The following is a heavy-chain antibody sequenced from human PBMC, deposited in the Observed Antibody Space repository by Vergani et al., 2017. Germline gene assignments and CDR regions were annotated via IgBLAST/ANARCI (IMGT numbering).Heavy chain of an antibody. D-gene: IGHD3-10*01. CDR1: GGSMSNNY. Sequence: QVQLQESGPGLLKPSETLSLICTVSGGSMSNNYWSWIRQTPGKGLEWIGYIFYSGTTNYHPSLKSRVTISIDTSKNQFSLKLTSVTAADTAVYFCARELSYYYGSGSDDYNPYYYEGMDVWGPGTTVTGSS. CDR3: ARELSYYYGSGSDDYNPYYYEGMDV. V-gene: IGHV4-59*01. J-gene: IGHJ6*02. CDR2: IFYSGTT.